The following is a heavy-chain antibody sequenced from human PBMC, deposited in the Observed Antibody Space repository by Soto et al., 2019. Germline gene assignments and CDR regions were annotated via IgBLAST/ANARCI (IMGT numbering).Heavy chain of an antibody. D-gene: IGHD4-17*01. V-gene: IGHV4-39*01. CDR1: VGSGSNSSYS. CDR2: VYYRGRS. J-gene: IGHJ4*02. Sequence: SGTLSVRSTVSVGSGSNSSYSWGWIRQSPGKGLEWIGSVYYRGRSYSKSSVKSRVTISVDTSENQFSLNFNSVTASDTALYYCVSQRTTVLTQAYFDYWGPGALVTVSS. CDR3: VSQRTTVLTQAYFDY.